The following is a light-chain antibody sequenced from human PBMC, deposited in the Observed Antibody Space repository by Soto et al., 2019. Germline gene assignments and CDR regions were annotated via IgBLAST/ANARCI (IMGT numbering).Light chain of an antibody. CDR2: DNN. CDR1: SSNVGSYYG. CDR3: QTYDSRLSASI. V-gene: IGLV1-40*01. J-gene: IGLJ2*01. Sequence: QLVLTQPPSVSGAPGQRVTISCIGSSSNVGSYYGVHWYQQLPGAAPKLLISDNNNRPSGVADRFSGSKSGTSASLVITGLQTEDEADYYCQTYDSRLSASIFGGGTKLTVL.